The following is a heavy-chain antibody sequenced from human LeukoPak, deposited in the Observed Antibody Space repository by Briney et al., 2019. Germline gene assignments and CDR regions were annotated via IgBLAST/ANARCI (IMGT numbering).Heavy chain of an antibody. V-gene: IGHV3-74*03. CDR3: SRGKSAGLVNWFDP. Sequence: PGGSLRLSCAASGFIFSSYSMSWVRQAPGKGLVWVPRINTDGSTTAYADSVKGRFTISRDNAKNTLYLEMNSLRAEDTAIYYCSRGKSAGLVNWFDPWGQGTLVTVSS. D-gene: IGHD2-8*02. CDR1: GFIFSSYS. CDR2: INTDGSTT. J-gene: IGHJ5*02.